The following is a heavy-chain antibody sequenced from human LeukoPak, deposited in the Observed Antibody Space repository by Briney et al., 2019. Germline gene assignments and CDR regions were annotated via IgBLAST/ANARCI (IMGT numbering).Heavy chain of an antibody. CDR2: ISWNSGRI. D-gene: IGHD6-19*01. J-gene: IGHJ2*01. V-gene: IGHV3-9*01. Sequence: GRSLRLSCAASGFTFDDYAMHWVRQAPGKGLEWVSGISWNSGRIASADSVKGRFTISRDNAKNSLYLQMNSLRAEDTALYYCAKGDSSGWQSSLQYFGLWGRGTLVTVSS. CDR1: GFTFDDYA. CDR3: AKGDSSGWQSSLQYFGL.